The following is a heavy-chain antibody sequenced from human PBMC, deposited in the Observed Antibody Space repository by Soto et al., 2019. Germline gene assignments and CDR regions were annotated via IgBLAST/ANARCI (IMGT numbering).Heavy chain of an antibody. J-gene: IGHJ4*02. V-gene: IGHV3-23*01. CDR1: GLSFNTVA. Sequence: EVQLLESGGGLVQPGGSVRLSCVASGLSFNTVAMSWFRQAPGKGLEWVSGISGGGGSTYYADSVKGRFTISRDSSKNTLYLQINSLRAEDTAIYYCTKDKGYEYWSAYLGSDFWGQGTLVIVSS. D-gene: IGHD3-3*01. CDR2: ISGGGGST. CDR3: TKDKGYEYWSAYLGSDF.